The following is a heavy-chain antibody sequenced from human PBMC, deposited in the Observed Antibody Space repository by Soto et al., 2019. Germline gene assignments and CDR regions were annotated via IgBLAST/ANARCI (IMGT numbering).Heavy chain of an antibody. D-gene: IGHD6-13*01. CDR1: GFTFSSYG. V-gene: IGHV3-30*02. CDR2: IWYDGSNK. Sequence: QAGGSLRLSCAASGFTFSSYGMHWVRQAPGKGLEWVAVIWYDGSNKYYADSVKGRFTISRDNSKNTLYLQMNSLRAEDTAVYYCAKVGYSSSWTVPDPDDAFDIWGQGTMVTVSS. J-gene: IGHJ3*02. CDR3: AKVGYSSSWTVPDPDDAFDI.